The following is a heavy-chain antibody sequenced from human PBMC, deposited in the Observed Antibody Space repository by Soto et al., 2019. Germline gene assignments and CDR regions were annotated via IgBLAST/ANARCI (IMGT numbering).Heavy chain of an antibody. D-gene: IGHD1-20*01. CDR3: ASTPYYNWNYYYYYYMDV. J-gene: IGHJ6*03. Sequence: ASVKVSCTASGGTFSSYTISWVRQAPGQGLEWMGRIIPILGIANYAQKFQGRVTITADKSTSTAYMELSSLRSEDTAVYYCASTPYYNWNYYYYYYMDVWGKGTTVTVSS. V-gene: IGHV1-69*02. CDR2: IIPILGIA. CDR1: GGTFSSYT.